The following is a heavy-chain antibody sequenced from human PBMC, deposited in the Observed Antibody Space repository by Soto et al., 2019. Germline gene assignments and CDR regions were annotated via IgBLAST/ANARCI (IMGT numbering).Heavy chain of an antibody. J-gene: IGHJ3*01. CDR1: GFTFSAYG. CDR3: ARVCGGDCGNAFDV. CDR2: ISFDSRDK. V-gene: IGHV3-33*05. Sequence: QVQLVESGGDVVQPGRSLRLSCAASGFTFSAYGIHWVRQAPGKGLEWVATISFDSRDKLYVDSMNGRLTISRENSRNTVYPQMDSLRAEATAVYHCARVCGGDCGNAFDVWGQGTVVAVSP. D-gene: IGHD2-21*02.